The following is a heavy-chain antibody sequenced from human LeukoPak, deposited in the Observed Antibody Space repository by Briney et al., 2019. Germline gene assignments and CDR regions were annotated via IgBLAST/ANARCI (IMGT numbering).Heavy chain of an antibody. CDR2: ISAYNGNT. V-gene: IGHV1-18*01. CDR3: ARTSYYDTSGYFPY. J-gene: IGHJ4*02. CDR1: GYTFTSYG. D-gene: IGHD3-22*01. Sequence: ASVKVSCKASGYTFTSYGISWVRQASGQGLEWMGWISAYNGNTNYAQKLQGRVTMTTDTSTTTAYMELRSLRSDDTAVYYCARTSYYDTSGYFPYWGQGTLVTVSS.